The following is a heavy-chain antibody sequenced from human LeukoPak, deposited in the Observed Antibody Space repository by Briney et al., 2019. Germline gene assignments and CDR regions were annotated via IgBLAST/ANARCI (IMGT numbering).Heavy chain of an antibody. CDR3: ARRITMVRGVISDAFDI. CDR2: IYSGGST. V-gene: IGHV3-66*04. D-gene: IGHD3-10*01. Sequence: GGSLRLSCAASGYTVSSNYMSWVRQAPGKGLEWVSVIYSGGSTYYADSVKGRFTISRDNSKNTLYLQMNSLRAEHTAVYYCARRITMVRGVISDAFDIWGQGTMVTVSS. CDR1: GYTVSSNY. J-gene: IGHJ3*02.